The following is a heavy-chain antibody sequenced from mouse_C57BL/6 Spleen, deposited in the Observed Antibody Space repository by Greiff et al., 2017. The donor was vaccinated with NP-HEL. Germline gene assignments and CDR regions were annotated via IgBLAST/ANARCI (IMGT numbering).Heavy chain of an antibody. CDR3: ARMSFYYSNYGYYFDY. CDR2: IYPGDGDT. J-gene: IGHJ2*01. CDR1: GYAFSSSW. V-gene: IGHV1-82*01. Sequence: QVQLQQSGPELVKPGASVKISCKASGYAFSSSWMNWVKQRPGKGLEWIGRIYPGDGDTNYNGKFKGKATLTADKSSSTAYMQLSSLTSEDSAVYFCARMSFYYSNYGYYFDYWGQGTTLTVSS. D-gene: IGHD2-5*01.